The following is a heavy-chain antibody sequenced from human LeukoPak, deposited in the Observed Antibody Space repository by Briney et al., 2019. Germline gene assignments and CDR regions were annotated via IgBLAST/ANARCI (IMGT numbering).Heavy chain of an antibody. CDR3: ARGPRSYYDILTGYYPFDY. J-gene: IGHJ4*02. Sequence: GGSLRLSCAVSGFIFSNYAMHWVRQAPGKGLEWVAVTAYDGSNEYYADSVKGRFTISRDNSKNTLNLQMNSLRAEDTAVYYCARGPRSYYDILTGYYPFDYWGQGTLVTVSS. D-gene: IGHD3-9*01. CDR1: GFIFSNYA. CDR2: TAYDGSNE. V-gene: IGHV3-30*04.